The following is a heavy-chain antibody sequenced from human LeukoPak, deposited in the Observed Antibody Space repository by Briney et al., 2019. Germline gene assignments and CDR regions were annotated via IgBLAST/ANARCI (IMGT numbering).Heavy chain of an antibody. Sequence: ASVKVSCKASGYTFTRYGISWVRQAPGQGLEWMGWISAYNGNTNYAQKLQGRVTMTTDTSTSTAYMELRSLRSDDTAVYYCARDARVIRRIPMDVWGKGTTVTVSS. CDR3: ARDARVIRRIPMDV. V-gene: IGHV1-18*01. D-gene: IGHD2-21*01. J-gene: IGHJ6*03. CDR1: GYTFTRYG. CDR2: ISAYNGNT.